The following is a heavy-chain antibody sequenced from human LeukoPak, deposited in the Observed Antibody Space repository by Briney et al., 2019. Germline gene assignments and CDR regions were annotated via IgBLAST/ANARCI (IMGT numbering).Heavy chain of an antibody. D-gene: IGHD6-6*01. CDR1: GFTFSSYG. J-gene: IGHJ4*02. Sequence: GGSLRLSCAASGFTFSSYGMHWVRQAPGKGLEGVAVISYDGSNKYYADSVKGRFTISRDNSKNTLYLQMNSLRAGDTAIYYCAKRIQYSSSSAYFDYWGQGTLVTVSS. CDR2: ISYDGSNK. CDR3: AKRIQYSSSSAYFDY. V-gene: IGHV3-30*18.